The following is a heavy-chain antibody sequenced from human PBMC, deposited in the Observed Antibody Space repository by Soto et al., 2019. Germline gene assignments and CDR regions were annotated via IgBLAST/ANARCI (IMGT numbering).Heavy chain of an antibody. Sequence: GGSLRLSCAASGFTFSSYAMSWVRQAPGKGLEWVSAISGSGGSTYYADSVKGRFTISRDNSKNTLYLQMNSLRAEDTAVYYCASSDSSGYDAFDIWGQGTMVTVSS. D-gene: IGHD6-19*01. CDR1: GFTFSSYA. J-gene: IGHJ3*02. V-gene: IGHV3-23*01. CDR3: ASSDSSGYDAFDI. CDR2: ISGSGGST.